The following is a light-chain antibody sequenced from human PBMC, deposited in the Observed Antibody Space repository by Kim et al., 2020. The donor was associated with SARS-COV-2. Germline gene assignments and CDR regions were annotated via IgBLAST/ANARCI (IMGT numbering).Light chain of an antibody. CDR3: AAWDDSLNGHVI. V-gene: IGLV1-44*01. CDR2: CSN. CDR1: NYKIGGNT. J-gene: IGLJ2*01. Sequence: QMVTNSFSGGNYKIGGNTVDWDQQLPGTAPKLLIYCSNQRPSGVPDRFSGSKSGTSASLAIGGIQSEDEADYYCAAWDDSLNGHVIFGGGTQLTVL.